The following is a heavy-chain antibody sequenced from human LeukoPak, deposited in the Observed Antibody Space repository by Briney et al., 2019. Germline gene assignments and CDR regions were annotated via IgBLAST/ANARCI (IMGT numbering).Heavy chain of an antibody. V-gene: IGHV4-39*01. J-gene: IGHJ4*02. CDR3: ARRNDSLDY. CDR1: GGSISSSSYY. CDR2: IYYSGST. D-gene: IGHD1-14*01. Sequence: SETLSLTCTVSGGSISSSSYYWGWIRQPPGKGLEWIGSIYYSGSTYYNPSLKSRVTISVDTSKNQFSLKLSSVTAADTAVYYCARRNDSLDYWGQGTLVTVSS.